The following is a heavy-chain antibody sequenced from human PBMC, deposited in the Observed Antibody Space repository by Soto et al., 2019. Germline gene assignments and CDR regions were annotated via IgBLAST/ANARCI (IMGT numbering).Heavy chain of an antibody. D-gene: IGHD2-15*01. CDR3: ARCAYCSGDSCHSRISDY. Sequence: QVQLVQSGAEVKKPGASVKVSCKASGYTFINYGLSWVRQAPGQGLEWMGWISAYNGNTNYAQKFQGRVTMTTDTSTSTAYMELRSLRSGDTAVYYCARCAYCSGDSCHSRISDYWGQGTLVGVSS. CDR1: GYTFINYG. J-gene: IGHJ4*02. CDR2: ISAYNGNT. V-gene: IGHV1-18*01.